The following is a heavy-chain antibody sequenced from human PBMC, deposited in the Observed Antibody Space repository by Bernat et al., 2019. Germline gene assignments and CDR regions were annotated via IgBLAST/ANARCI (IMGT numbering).Heavy chain of an antibody. CDR3: ARGASSGDYGVGFDY. Sequence: EVQLVQSGAEVKKPGESLKISCKGSGYSFASYWIGGVRQMPGKGLQWMGIIYPGDSDTRYSPSFQGQVTISADKSITTAYLQWSSLKASDTAMYYCARGASSGDYGVGFDYWGQGTLVTVSS. D-gene: IGHD4-17*01. J-gene: IGHJ4*02. CDR2: IYPGDSDT. V-gene: IGHV5-51*01. CDR1: GYSFASYW.